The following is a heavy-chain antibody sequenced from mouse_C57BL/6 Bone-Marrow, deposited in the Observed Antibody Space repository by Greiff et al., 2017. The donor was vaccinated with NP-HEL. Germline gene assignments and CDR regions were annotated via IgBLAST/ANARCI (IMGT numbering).Heavy chain of an antibody. D-gene: IGHD2-2*01. J-gene: IGHJ4*01. CDR1: GFSLTSYG. Sequence: VQLQESGPGLVQPSQSLSITCTVSGFSLTSYGVHWVRQSPGKGLEWLGVIWRGGSTDYNAAFMSRLSITKDNSKSQVFFKMNSLQADDTAIYYCAKPPLWLPPYAMDYWGQGTSVTVSS. CDR3: AKPPLWLPPYAMDY. CDR2: IWRGGST. V-gene: IGHV2-5*01.